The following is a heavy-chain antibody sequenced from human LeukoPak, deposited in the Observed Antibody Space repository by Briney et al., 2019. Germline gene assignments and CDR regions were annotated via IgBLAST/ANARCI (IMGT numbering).Heavy chain of an antibody. D-gene: IGHD6-13*01. CDR2: ISYSGDTI. Sequence: GGSLRLSCAASEFTFSDYYMSWIRQAPGKGLEWVSYISYSGDTIYYADSVKGRFTVSRDNAKNSLYLQMNSLRAEDTAVYYCARLGIIAAAGSNDYWGQGTLVAVSS. CDR1: EFTFSDYY. V-gene: IGHV3-11*01. CDR3: ARLGIIAAAGSNDY. J-gene: IGHJ4*02.